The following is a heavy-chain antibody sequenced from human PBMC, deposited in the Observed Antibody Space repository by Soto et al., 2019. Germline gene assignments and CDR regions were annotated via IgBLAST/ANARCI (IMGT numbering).Heavy chain of an antibody. J-gene: IGHJ6*02. D-gene: IGHD3-10*01. CDR3: ARFRGSYGMDV. Sequence: QVQLVQSGAEVKKPGSSVKVSCQASGGTFSSYTISWVRQAPGQGLEWMGRIIPILGIANYAQKFQGRVTITADKSTSTAYMELSSLRSEDTAVYYCARFRGSYGMDVWGQGTTGTVS. V-gene: IGHV1-69*02. CDR1: GGTFSSYT. CDR2: IIPILGIA.